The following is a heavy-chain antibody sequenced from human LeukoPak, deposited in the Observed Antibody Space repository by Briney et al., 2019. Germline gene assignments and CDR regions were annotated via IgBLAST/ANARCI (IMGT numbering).Heavy chain of an antibody. CDR3: ARGAASAAGDY. V-gene: IGHV3-43D*03. Sequence: HPGGSLRLSCAASGFTFDDYAMHWVRQAPGKGLEWVSLISWDGGSTYYADSVEGRFTISRDNAKNSLYLQMNSLRAEGTAVYYCARGAASAAGDYWGQGILVTVSS. J-gene: IGHJ4*02. CDR2: ISWDGGST. D-gene: IGHD6-13*01. CDR1: GFTFDDYA.